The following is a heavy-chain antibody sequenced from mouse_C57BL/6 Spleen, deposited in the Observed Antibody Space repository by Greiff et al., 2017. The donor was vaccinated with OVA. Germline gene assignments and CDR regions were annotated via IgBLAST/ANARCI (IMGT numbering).Heavy chain of an antibody. Sequence: VQLQQSGAELAKPGASVKLSCKASGYTFTSYWMHWVKQRPGQGLEWIGYIHPSRGYNKYNQKFKDKAISTADNSSSNAYMQLSSRTYEDSAVYTGTRWSDGYVGYWDCDVWGTGTTVTVSS. CDR3: TRWSDGYVGYWDCDV. CDR2: IHPSRGYN. V-gene: IGHV1-7*01. CDR1: GYTFTSYW. J-gene: IGHJ1*03. D-gene: IGHD2-2*01.